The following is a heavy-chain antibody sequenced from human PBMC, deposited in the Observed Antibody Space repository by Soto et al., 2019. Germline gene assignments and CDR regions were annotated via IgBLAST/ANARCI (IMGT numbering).Heavy chain of an antibody. CDR1: GYSFTSYW. D-gene: IGHD3-16*01. J-gene: IGHJ6*01. CDR3: ARRGGGHRFSYYYGMDV. CDR2: IYPGDSDT. Sequence: DSLTISRKGSGYSFTSYWIGLVGQMPGKGLEWMGIIYPGDSDTRYSPSFQGQVTISADKSISTAYLQWSRLKASDTAMYYCARRGGGHRFSYYYGMDVWGQGTTVTVSS. V-gene: IGHV5-51*01.